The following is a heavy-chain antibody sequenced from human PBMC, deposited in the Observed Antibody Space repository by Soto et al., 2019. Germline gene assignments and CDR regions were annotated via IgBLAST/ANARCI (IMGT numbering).Heavy chain of an antibody. D-gene: IGHD5-18*01. CDR2: IYYSGST. CDR1: GGSIGSGDYY. Sequence: SSETLSLTCTVSGGSIGSGDYYWSWIRQPPGKGLEWIGYIYYSGSTYYNPSLKSRVTISVDTSKNQFSLKLSSVTAADTAVYYCARDRMRDTAMVGDAFDIWGQGTMVT. CDR3: ARDRMRDTAMVGDAFDI. J-gene: IGHJ3*02. V-gene: IGHV4-30-4*01.